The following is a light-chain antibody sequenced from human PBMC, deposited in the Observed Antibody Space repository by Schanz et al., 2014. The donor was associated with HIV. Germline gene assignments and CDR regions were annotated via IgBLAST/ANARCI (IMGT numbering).Light chain of an antibody. V-gene: IGLV1-51*01. J-gene: IGLJ2*01. Sequence: QSLLTQPPSVSAAPGQKVTISCSGSTSNIGYNYVSWYQQVPGTAPKLLIFDNDKRPSGIPDRFSGSKSGTSATLGITELQTGDEADYYCATWHSSLREVVFGGGTKLTVL. CDR3: ATWHSSLREVV. CDR2: DND. CDR1: TSNIGYNY.